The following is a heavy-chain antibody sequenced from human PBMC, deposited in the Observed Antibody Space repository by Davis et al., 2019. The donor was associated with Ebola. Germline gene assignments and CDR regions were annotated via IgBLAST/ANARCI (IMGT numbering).Heavy chain of an antibody. D-gene: IGHD4-23*01. V-gene: IGHV1-3*01. CDR3: ARAHYGGIDY. J-gene: IGHJ4*02. CDR2: INAGNGNT. Sequence: ASEKVSCKASGYTFTSYAMHWVRQAPGQRLEWMGWINAGNGNTKYSQKFQGRVTMTRDTSTSTVYMELSSLRSEDTAVYYCARAHYGGIDYWGQGTLVTVSS. CDR1: GYTFTSYA.